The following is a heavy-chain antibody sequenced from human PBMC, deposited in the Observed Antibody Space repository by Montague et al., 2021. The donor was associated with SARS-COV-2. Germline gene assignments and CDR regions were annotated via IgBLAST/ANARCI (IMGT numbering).Heavy chain of an antibody. J-gene: IGHJ6*02. CDR1: GFTSSGYW. CDR3: ARDLSYGDYNYYYGMDV. Sequence: SLRLSCAASGFTSSGYWMSWVRQAPGKGLEWVANIKQDGSEKYYVDSVKGRFTISRDNAKNSLYLQMNSLRAEDTAVYYCARDLSYGDYNYYYGMDVWGQGTTVTVSS. V-gene: IGHV3-7*03. CDR2: IKQDGSEK. D-gene: IGHD4-17*01.